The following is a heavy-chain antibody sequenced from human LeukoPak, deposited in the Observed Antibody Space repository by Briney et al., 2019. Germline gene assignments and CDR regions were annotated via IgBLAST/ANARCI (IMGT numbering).Heavy chain of an antibody. Sequence: ASVKVSCKASVYTFTYCYMHWVRQAPGQGLEWMGCINPNSGSTNYAQKFQGRVTMTRDTSISTAYMELSRLRSDDTAVYYCATGRWGVDYWGQGTLVTVSS. CDR2: INPNSGST. J-gene: IGHJ4*02. D-gene: IGHD3-16*01. CDR1: VYTFTYCY. V-gene: IGHV1-2*02. CDR3: ATGRWGVDY.